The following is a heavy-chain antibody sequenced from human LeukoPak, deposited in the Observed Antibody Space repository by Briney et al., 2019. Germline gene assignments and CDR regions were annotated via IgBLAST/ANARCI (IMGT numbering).Heavy chain of an antibody. CDR1: GDSIRSDS. Sequence: SETLSLTCSVSGDSIRSDSWSWIRQSPGGGLEWIGYIFTSGSSSYNPSLRSRVTISGDTSMNQFSLKLSSVTVADTAVYYCARGPWRLQSIDSWGQGTLVTVSS. J-gene: IGHJ4*02. D-gene: IGHD6-25*01. CDR2: IFTSGSS. V-gene: IGHV4-4*09. CDR3: ARGPWRLQSIDS.